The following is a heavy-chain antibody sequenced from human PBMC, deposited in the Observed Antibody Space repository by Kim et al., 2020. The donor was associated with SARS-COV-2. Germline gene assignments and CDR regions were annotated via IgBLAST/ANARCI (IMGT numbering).Heavy chain of an antibody. CDR3: ARVRADYSNHPFDY. J-gene: IGHJ4*02. V-gene: IGHV4-59*12. D-gene: IGHD4-4*01. Sequence: DPPLKSRVTISVDTSKNPFSLKLSSVAAADTAVYYCARVRADYSNHPFDYWGQGTLVTVSS.